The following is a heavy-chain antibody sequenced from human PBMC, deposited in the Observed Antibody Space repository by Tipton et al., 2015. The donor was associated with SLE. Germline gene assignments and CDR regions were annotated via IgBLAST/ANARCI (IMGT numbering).Heavy chain of an antibody. Sequence: TLSLTCTVSGGSISGYYWSWIRQPAGKGLEWIGHFHSSGILNYNPSLKSRVTMSGDTSKNQFSLKLTSLTAADTAVYYCARLSFDYTSGWYIDYWGQGSLVTVSS. V-gene: IGHV4-4*07. CDR3: ARLSFDYTSGWYIDY. D-gene: IGHD6-19*01. CDR1: GGSISGYY. J-gene: IGHJ4*02. CDR2: FHSSGIL.